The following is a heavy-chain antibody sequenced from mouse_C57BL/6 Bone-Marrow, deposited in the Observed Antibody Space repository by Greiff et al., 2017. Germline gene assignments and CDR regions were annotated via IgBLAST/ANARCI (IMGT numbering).Heavy chain of an antibody. D-gene: IGHD2-5*01. CDR1: GYTFTSYW. V-gene: IGHV1-55*01. Sequence: VQLQQPGAELVKPGASVKMSCKASGYTFTSYWITWVKQRPGQGLEWIGDIYPGSGSTTYNEKFKSKATLTVDTSSSTAYMQLSSLTSEDSAVYYCARPYCSNYWYFDVWGTGTTVTVSS. CDR3: ARPYCSNYWYFDV. J-gene: IGHJ1*03. CDR2: IYPGSGST.